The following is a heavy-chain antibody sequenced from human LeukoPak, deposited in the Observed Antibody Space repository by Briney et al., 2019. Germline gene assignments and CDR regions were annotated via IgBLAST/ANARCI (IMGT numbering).Heavy chain of an antibody. CDR1: GGSFSGYY. Sequence: SETLSLTCAVYGGSFSGYYWSWIRQPAGKGLEWIGRIYTSGSTNYNPSLKSRVTMSVDTSKNQFSLKLSSVTAADTAVYYCARDARPGIVGAPPVWGQGALVTVSS. V-gene: IGHV4-4*07. J-gene: IGHJ4*02. CDR3: ARDARPGIVGAPPV. D-gene: IGHD1-26*01. CDR2: IYTSGST.